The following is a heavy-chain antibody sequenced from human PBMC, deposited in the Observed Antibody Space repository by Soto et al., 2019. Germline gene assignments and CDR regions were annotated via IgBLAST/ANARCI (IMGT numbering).Heavy chain of an antibody. J-gene: IGHJ5*02. CDR2: IYYTGST. CDR1: GDSVSSGSYF. D-gene: IGHD2-8*01. CDR3: ARAPIELRANWFDP. V-gene: IGHV4-61*01. Sequence: SETLSLTCTVSGDSVSSGSYFWSWIRQPPGKGLDWIGNIYYTGSTNYNPPFKSRVTISVDMSKNQFSLRLTSLTAADTAVYYCARAPIELRANWFDPWGQGTVVTVSS.